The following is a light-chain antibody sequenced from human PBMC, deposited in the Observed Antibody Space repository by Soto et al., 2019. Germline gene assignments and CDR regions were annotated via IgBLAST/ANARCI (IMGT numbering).Light chain of an antibody. CDR1: QTIDSW. CDR2: KAS. Sequence: DIQMTQSPSTLSASVGDRVTINCRASQTIDSWLAWYQQRPGKPPNLLIYKASTLASGVPSRFSGSGSGTEFTLTINSLQPEDVATYYCQRYYNAPFTFGGGTKVHIK. V-gene: IGKV1-5*03. J-gene: IGKJ4*01. CDR3: QRYYNAPFT.